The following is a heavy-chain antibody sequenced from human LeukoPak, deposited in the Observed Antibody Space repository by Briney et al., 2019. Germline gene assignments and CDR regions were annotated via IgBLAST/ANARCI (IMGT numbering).Heavy chain of an antibody. J-gene: IGHJ4*02. Sequence: TGGSLRLPCTASGFSFKKYGTHWVRQAPGKGLEWVTFIQYDDSVKFYADSVKGRFTISRDNSKNTVYLQMNSLRSEDTGLYFCAQDVRIEEVPLLGPGFWGQGTLVTVSS. CDR3: AQDVRIEEVPLLGPGF. D-gene: IGHD1-14*01. V-gene: IGHV3-30*02. CDR2: IQYDDSVK. CDR1: GFSFKKYG.